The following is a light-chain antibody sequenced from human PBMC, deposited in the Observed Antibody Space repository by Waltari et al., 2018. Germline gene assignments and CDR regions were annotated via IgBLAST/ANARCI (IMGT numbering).Light chain of an antibody. V-gene: IGLV1-40*01. CDR3: QSYDSSLSGWV. CDR2: GNS. J-gene: IGLJ3*02. CDR1: SSNIGADYD. Sequence: QSVLTQPPSVSGAPGQRVTISCTGSSSNIGADYDVHWYQQLPGTAPKFLIYGNSNRPSAVPDRFSGSKSGTSASLAITGLQAEDEADYYCQSYDSSLSGWVFGGGTKLTVL.